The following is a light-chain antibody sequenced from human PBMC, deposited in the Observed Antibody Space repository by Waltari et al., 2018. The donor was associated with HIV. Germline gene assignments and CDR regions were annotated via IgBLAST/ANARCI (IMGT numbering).Light chain of an antibody. CDR1: SSNIGAGYD. V-gene: IGLV1-40*01. J-gene: IGLJ1*01. Sequence: CTGSSSNIGAGYDVHWSQQLPGTAPKLLIYGNNNRPSGVPDRFSGSKSGTSASLAITGLQAEDEADYYCQSYDSSLSAFVFGTGTKVTVL. CDR2: GNN. CDR3: QSYDSSLSAFV.